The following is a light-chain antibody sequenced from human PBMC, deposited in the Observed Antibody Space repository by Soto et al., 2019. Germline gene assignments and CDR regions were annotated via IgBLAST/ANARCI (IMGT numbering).Light chain of an antibody. CDR1: RSNIGNSD. J-gene: IGLJ1*01. CDR3: GTWDSSLSAGV. CDR2: DNT. Sequence: QSVLTQPPSASAAPGQKVTISCSGSRSNIGNSDVSWYQHLPGTAPKLLIFDNTQRPSGIPDRFSGSKSGTSATLDITGLQTGDEADYYCGTWDSSLSAGVFGTGTKVTVL. V-gene: IGLV1-51*01.